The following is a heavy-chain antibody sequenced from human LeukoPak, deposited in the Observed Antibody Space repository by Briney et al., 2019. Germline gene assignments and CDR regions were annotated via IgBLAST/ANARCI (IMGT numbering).Heavy chain of an antibody. CDR3: ARFYSSMSLYGHDS. Sequence: ASVTVSCKTCGYTFTDYYMHWLRQAPGQGPEWMGWINPSSGETKYAQMFQGRVTLTRDTSISTAYMELRRLRSDDTAVYYCARFYSSMSLYGHDSWGRGSLVTVSS. J-gene: IGHJ4*02. D-gene: IGHD2-2*01. CDR2: INPSSGET. V-gene: IGHV1-2*02. CDR1: GYTFTDYY.